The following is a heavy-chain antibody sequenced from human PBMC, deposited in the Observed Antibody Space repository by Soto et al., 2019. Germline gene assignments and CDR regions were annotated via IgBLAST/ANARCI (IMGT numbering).Heavy chain of an antibody. CDR1: RFVFVNYW. V-gene: IGHV3-74*01. CDR2: MNSEGRST. Sequence: RGSLRLSCAAGRFVFVNYWMMWVCQAPGKGLVCVARMNSEGRSTSYADSVKGRSAIARDNAKDTLYLQMTSLRAEVTAVYYFAREPKKSDHLTGYPDVWGQGTTVTVCS. J-gene: IGHJ6*02. D-gene: IGHD3-9*01. CDR3: AREPKKSDHLTGYPDV.